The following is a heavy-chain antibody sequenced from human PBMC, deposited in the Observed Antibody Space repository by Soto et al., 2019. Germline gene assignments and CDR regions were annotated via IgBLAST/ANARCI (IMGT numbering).Heavy chain of an antibody. CDR1: AVSVSGHY. CDR3: AREFDYSGMDV. J-gene: IGHJ6*02. V-gene: IGHV3-53*01. Sequence: EVQLVESGGGLVRPGGSLRLSCAASAVSVSGHYMTWVRQAPGKGLECVSVRYDGETTYYADSVKGRFTLSRDNSKHTLYLQMNRLKADDTAVYYCAREFDYSGMDVWGQGTTVTVSS. CDR2: RYDGETT.